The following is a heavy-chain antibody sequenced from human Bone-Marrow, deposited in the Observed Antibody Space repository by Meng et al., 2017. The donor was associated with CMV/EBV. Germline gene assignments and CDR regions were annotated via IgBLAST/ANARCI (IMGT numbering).Heavy chain of an antibody. J-gene: IGHJ5*01. CDR2: MKPHGSER. Sequence: GESLKISCEVSGFTLTDYWMDWVRQAPGKGLEWVANMKPHGSERNYVDSVKGRFIISRDSAKNSLYLQLNSLRVEDTAVYYCSRENSGLDSWGQGTLVTVSS. V-gene: IGHV3-7*01. CDR1: GFTLTDYW. CDR3: SRENSGLDS.